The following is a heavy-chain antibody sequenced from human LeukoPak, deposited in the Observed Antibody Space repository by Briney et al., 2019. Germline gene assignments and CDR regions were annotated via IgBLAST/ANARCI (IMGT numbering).Heavy chain of an antibody. Sequence: HPGGSLRLSCAASGFSFSTYRMTWVRQAPGKGLEWISYIHLSGTPTHYADSVKGRFTISRDNDKNLLYLELNSLRAEDTGVYFCARDRGWQQFDYWGQGTLVTVSS. D-gene: IGHD5-24*01. J-gene: IGHJ4*01. CDR1: GFSFSTYR. CDR2: IHLSGTPT. CDR3: ARDRGWQQFDY. V-gene: IGHV3-48*03.